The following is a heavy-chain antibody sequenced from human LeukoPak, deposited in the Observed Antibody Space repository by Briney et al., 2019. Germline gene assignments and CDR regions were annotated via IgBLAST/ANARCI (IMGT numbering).Heavy chain of an antibody. CDR1: GYTFTYHY. Sequence: GASVKVSCKASGYTFTYHYIHLVRQAPGQGLEWMGIINPSGGSTSYAQKFQGRVTMTRDTSTSTVYMELSSLRSEDTAVYYCARELVVAAGNWFDPWGQGTLVTVSS. CDR2: INPSGGST. CDR3: ARELVVAAGNWFDP. J-gene: IGHJ5*02. V-gene: IGHV1-46*01. D-gene: IGHD2-15*01.